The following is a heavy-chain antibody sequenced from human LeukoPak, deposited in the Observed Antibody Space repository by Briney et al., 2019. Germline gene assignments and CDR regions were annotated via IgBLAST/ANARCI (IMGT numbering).Heavy chain of an antibody. D-gene: IGHD5-12*01. V-gene: IGHV3-30-3*01. CDR1: GFTFSSYA. Sequence: PGRSLRLSCAASGFTFSSYAMHWVRQAPGKGLDWVAVISYDGSNKYYADSVKGRFTISRDNSKNSLYLQMNSLRAEDTAVYYCARDRGYSGYDEGVDYWGQGILVTVAS. J-gene: IGHJ4*02. CDR3: ARDRGYSGYDEGVDY. CDR2: ISYDGSNK.